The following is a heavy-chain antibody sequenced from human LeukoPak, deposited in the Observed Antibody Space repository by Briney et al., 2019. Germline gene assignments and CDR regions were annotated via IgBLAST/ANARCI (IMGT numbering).Heavy chain of an antibody. D-gene: IGHD3-22*01. Sequence: SVKVSCKASGGTFSSYAISWVRQAPGQGLEWMGGIIPIFGTANYAQKFQGRVTITTDGSTSTAYMELSSLRSEDTAVYYCASATYYYDSSGPRGGWFDPWGQGTLVTVSS. CDR1: GGTFSSYA. CDR2: IIPIFGTA. V-gene: IGHV1-69*05. J-gene: IGHJ5*02. CDR3: ASATYYYDSSGPRGGWFDP.